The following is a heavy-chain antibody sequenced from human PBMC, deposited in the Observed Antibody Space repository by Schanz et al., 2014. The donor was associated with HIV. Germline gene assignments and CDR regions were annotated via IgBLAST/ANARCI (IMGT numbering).Heavy chain of an antibody. CDR2: IDPSGGRT. V-gene: IGHV1-46*04. J-gene: IGHJ4*02. CDR1: GYTFTSYY. D-gene: IGHD4-17*01. CDR3: ARGRETVTTYFDF. Sequence: QVQLVQSGAELKKPGASVKVSCKASGYTFTSYYIHWVRQAPGQGLEWVGEIDPSGGRTGYTEKLRGRVTMTRDTSTTTVYMDLSSLRSEDTAVYYCARGRETVTTYFDFWGQGTLVTVSS.